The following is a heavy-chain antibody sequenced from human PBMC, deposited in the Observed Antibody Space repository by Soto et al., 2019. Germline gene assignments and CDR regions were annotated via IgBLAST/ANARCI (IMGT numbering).Heavy chain of an antibody. Sequence: PGESLKISCKGSGYSFTSYWISWVRQMPGKGLEWMGRIDPSDSYTNYSPSFQGHVTISADKSISTAYLQWSSLKASDTAMYYCARHSTVDCSSTRCTLGGNYYYGMHVWGQGTTVTVYS. V-gene: IGHV5-10-1*01. CDR1: GYSFTSYW. CDR3: ARHSTVDCSSTRCTLGGNYYYGMHV. D-gene: IGHD2-2*01. CDR2: IDPSDSYT. J-gene: IGHJ6*02.